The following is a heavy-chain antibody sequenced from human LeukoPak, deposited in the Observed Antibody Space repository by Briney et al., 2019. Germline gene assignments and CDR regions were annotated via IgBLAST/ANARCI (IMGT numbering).Heavy chain of an antibody. CDR2: INHSGST. CDR3: ARRIGSGRFDP. D-gene: IGHD3-10*01. V-gene: IGHV4-34*01. Sequence: PSETLSLTCAVYGGSFSGYYWSWIRQPPGKGLEWIGEINHSGSTNYNPSLKSRVTISVDTSKNQFSLKLSSVTAADTAVYYCARRIGSGRFDPWGQGTLVTVSS. J-gene: IGHJ5*02. CDR1: GGSFSGYY.